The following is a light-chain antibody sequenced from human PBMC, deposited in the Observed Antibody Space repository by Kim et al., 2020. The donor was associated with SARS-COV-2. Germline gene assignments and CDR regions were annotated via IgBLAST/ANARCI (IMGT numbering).Light chain of an antibody. CDR1: ISNVGSNY. J-gene: IGLJ3*02. V-gene: IGLV1-47*01. Sequence: ELTQPPSASETPGQRVTISCSGSISNVGSNYVSWYQQLPGTAPKLLIYKNNQRPSGVPVRFSASKSDTSASLAISGLRSEDEADYYCAAWDDDLTWVFGGGTQLTVL. CDR3: AAWDDDLTWV. CDR2: KNN.